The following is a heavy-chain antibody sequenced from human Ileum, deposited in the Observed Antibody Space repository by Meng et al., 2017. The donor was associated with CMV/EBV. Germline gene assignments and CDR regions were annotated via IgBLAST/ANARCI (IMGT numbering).Heavy chain of an antibody. CDR3: ARGHYGRDY. CDR2: IQKDGSEK. D-gene: IGHD3-16*01. J-gene: IGHJ4*02. V-gene: IGHV3-7*04. CDR1: GFTLNLHW. Sequence: VRLVDVGGGLCQPGEPLRVSCEASGFTLNLHWMTWVRQAPGKGLEWVAHIQKDGSEKYYADSVKGRFTISRDNAKNSVYLQMNSLRVEDTAVYFCARGHYGRDYWGQGTLVTVSS.